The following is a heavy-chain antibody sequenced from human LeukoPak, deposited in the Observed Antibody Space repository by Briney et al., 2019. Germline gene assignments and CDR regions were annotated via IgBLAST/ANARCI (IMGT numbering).Heavy chain of an antibody. CDR3: AKEGSGSTKWDAFDI. CDR1: GASISSYY. D-gene: IGHD3-10*01. Sequence: SETLSLTCTVSGASISSYYWSWIRQPPGKGLEWIGYIYYSGSTNYNPSLKSRVTISVDTSKNQFSLKLSSVTAADTAVYYCAKEGSGSTKWDAFDIWGQGTMVTVSS. V-gene: IGHV4-59*01. CDR2: IYYSGST. J-gene: IGHJ3*02.